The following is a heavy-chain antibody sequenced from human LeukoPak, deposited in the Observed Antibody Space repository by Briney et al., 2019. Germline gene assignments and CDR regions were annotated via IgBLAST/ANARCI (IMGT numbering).Heavy chain of an antibody. CDR1: GFTFSSYA. V-gene: IGHV3-74*01. CDR2: LSNDGKKT. J-gene: IGHJ3*01. D-gene: IGHD2/OR15-2a*01. Sequence: GGSLRLSCAASGFTFSSYAMSWVRQAPGKGPVWIARLSNDGKKTSYADSVKGRFTISRDNAMNTLFLQMNSLRVEDTAVYYCASPWEYPWGQGTMVTVSS. CDR3: ASPWEYP.